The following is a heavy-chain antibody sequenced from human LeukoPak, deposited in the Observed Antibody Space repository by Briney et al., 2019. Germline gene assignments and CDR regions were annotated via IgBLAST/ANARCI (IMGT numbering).Heavy chain of an antibody. CDR2: IIPAFSTT. Sequence: GASVKVSCKASGGTFNNFAFSWVRQAPGQGLECMGRIIPAFSTTNYGQQFQGRVTITADESTSTVYMELSSLRSGDTAMYFCARDIVDILTGSGSAAFDIWGQGTMVTVSS. D-gene: IGHD3-9*01. V-gene: IGHV1-69*15. CDR3: ARDIVDILTGSGSAAFDI. CDR1: GGTFNNFA. J-gene: IGHJ3*02.